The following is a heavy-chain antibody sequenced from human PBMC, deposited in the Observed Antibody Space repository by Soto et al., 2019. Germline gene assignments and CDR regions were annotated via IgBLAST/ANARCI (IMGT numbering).Heavy chain of an antibody. CDR2: ISPFNGNT. V-gene: IGHV1-18*01. Sequence: VASVKVSCKASGYSFTSYGIGWVRQAPGQGLEWMGWISPFNGNTYYAQKVQGRVTLTTDTSTNTVYMELRSLRSDDTAVYYCARDQSFDRTYYYGMDVWGQGTTVTVSS. CDR1: GYSFTSYG. CDR3: ARDQSFDRTYYYGMDV. J-gene: IGHJ6*02. D-gene: IGHD3-16*01.